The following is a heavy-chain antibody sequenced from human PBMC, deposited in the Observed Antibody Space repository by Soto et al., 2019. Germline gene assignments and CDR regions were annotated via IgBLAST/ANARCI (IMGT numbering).Heavy chain of an antibody. Sequence: GASVKVSCKASGYTFTSYDINCVRQATGQGLEWMGWMNPNSGNTGYAQKFQGRVTMTRNTSISTAYMELSSLRSEDTAVYYCASRSSYYYDSSGYYYYYYGMDVWGQGTTVTVSS. CDR1: GYTFTSYD. CDR2: MNPNSGNT. CDR3: ASRSSYYYDSSGYYYYYYGMDV. V-gene: IGHV1-8*01. D-gene: IGHD3-22*01. J-gene: IGHJ6*02.